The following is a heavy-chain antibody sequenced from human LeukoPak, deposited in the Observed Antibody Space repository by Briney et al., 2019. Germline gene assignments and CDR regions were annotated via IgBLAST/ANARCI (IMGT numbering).Heavy chain of an antibody. D-gene: IGHD3-22*01. CDR1: GFTFSIYA. CDR3: AKKGYYDGSGYYMYYFDH. CDR2: ISGSGGTA. J-gene: IGHJ4*02. V-gene: IGHV3-23*01. Sequence: GGSLRLSCAASGFTFSIYAMSWVRQAPGKGLEWVSAISGSGGTAYYADSVKGRFTISRDNTKNTLYLQMNSLRAEDTAVYYCAKKGYYDGSGYYMYYFDHWGQGTLVTVSS.